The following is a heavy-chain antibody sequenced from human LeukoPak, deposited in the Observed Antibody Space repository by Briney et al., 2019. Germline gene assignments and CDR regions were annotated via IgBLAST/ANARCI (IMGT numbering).Heavy chain of an antibody. J-gene: IGHJ1*01. V-gene: IGHV4-31*03. CDR2: IYYSGST. CDR1: ADSISSGAYY. Sequence: SETLSLTCTVSADSISSGAYYWGWIRQHPGKGLEWIGYIYYSGSTYYNPSLKSRLTISVDTSKSQFSLKLNSVTAADTAVYYCARGLGSSRYGYFQHWGQGTLVTVSS. D-gene: IGHD6-13*01. CDR3: ARGLGSSRYGYFQH.